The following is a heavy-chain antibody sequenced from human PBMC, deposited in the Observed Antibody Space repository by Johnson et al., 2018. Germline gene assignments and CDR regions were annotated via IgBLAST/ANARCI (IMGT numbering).Heavy chain of an antibody. J-gene: IGHJ6*03. V-gene: IGHV3-7*01. CDR3: ARDGVDYYPYYMDV. CDR2: IKHDGGEN. CDR1: GFRFSTFW. Sequence: EVQLVESGGGLVEPGGSLRLSCAASGFRFSTFWMTWFRRSPGKGLEWVANIKHDGGENNYVDSVKGRFTVSRDTARNSVVLEINSLRADDTAVYYCARDGVDYYPYYMDVWGKGTTVTVSS.